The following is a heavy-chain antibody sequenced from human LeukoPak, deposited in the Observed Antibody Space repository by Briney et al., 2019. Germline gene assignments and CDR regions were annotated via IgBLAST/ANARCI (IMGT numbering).Heavy chain of an antibody. CDR2: IGISGDA. V-gene: IGHV3-13*04. CDR3: ARAPTALPGAADY. J-gene: IGHJ4*02. CDR1: GFTFGSYD. D-gene: IGHD2-8*02. Sequence: GGSLRLSCAASGFTFGSYDMHWVRQAPGKGLEWVSAIGISGDAYCPDSVKGRFTISRDNAKNSLYLQMNSLRAGDTAVYYCARAPTALPGAADYWGQGTLVTVSS.